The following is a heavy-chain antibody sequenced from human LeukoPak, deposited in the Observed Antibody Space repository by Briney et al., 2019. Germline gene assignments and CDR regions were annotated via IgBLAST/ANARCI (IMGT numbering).Heavy chain of an antibody. V-gene: IGHV4-31*03. J-gene: IGHJ6*02. CDR3: ARDVQGGMDV. CDR2: IYCSGST. Sequence: PSETLSLTCTVSGGSISSGGYYWSWIRQHPGKGLEWIGYIYCSGSTYYNPSLTSRVTISVDTSKNQFSLKLSSVTAADTAVYYCARDVQGGMDVWGQGTTVTVSS. CDR1: GGSISSGGYY.